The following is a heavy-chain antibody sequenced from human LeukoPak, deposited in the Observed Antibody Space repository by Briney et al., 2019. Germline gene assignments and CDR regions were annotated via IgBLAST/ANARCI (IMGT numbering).Heavy chain of an antibody. CDR2: INPSGGST. Sequence: ASVKVSCKASGYTFTSYYMHWVRQAPGQGLEWMGIINPSGGSTSYAQKFQGRVTMTRDTSTSTVYMELSSLRSEDTAVYYCARCCEGLRWSKLTPENWFDPWGQGTLVTVSS. CDR1: GYTFTSYY. D-gene: IGHD4-23*01. J-gene: IGHJ5*02. CDR3: ARCCEGLRWSKLTPENWFDP. V-gene: IGHV1-46*01.